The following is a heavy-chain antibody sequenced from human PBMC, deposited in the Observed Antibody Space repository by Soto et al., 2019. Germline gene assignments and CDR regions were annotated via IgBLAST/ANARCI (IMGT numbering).Heavy chain of an antibody. V-gene: IGHV3-15*01. Sequence: GGSLRLSCAASGFTFSNAWMSWVRQAPGKGLEWVGRIKRKTDGGTTDYAAPVKGRFTISRDDSKNTLYLQMNSLKTEDTAVYYCTTDPVSENPLITFGGVITDAFDIWGQGTMVTVSS. CDR1: GFTFSNAW. J-gene: IGHJ3*02. D-gene: IGHD3-16*01. CDR2: IKRKTDGGTT. CDR3: TTDPVSENPLITFGGVITDAFDI.